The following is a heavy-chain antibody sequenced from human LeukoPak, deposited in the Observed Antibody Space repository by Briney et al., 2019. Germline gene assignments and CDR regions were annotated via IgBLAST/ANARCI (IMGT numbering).Heavy chain of an antibody. CDR2: INQAGSQI. CDR1: GFTFSSSW. Sequence: GGSLRLSCAASGFTFSSSWMSWVRQAPGGRLEWVASINQAGSQIHYVDSVKGRFTISRDNAKNSLYLEMSSLRAEDTAKYYCARLFGEVTIYDYWGQGTLVTVSS. J-gene: IGHJ4*02. V-gene: IGHV3-7*01. CDR3: ARLFGEVTIYDY. D-gene: IGHD3-10*01.